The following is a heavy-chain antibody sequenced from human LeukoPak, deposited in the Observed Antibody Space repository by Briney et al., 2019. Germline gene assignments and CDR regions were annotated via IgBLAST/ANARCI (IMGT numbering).Heavy chain of an antibody. J-gene: IGHJ3*01. V-gene: IGHV1-2*02. CDR2: INPNSGGT. CDR3: ARDRGVWAFDV. D-gene: IGHD3-10*01. Sequence: ASVKVSCKAFEYTFIGYYIHWVRQAPGQGPEWMGWINPNSGGTICAQRFQDRVTMTRDTSITTAYMELNRLRSDDTAVYYCARDRGVWAFDVWGQGTMVTVSS. CDR1: EYTFIGYY.